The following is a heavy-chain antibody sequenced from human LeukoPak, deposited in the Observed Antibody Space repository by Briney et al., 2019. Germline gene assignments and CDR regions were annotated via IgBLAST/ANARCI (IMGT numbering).Heavy chain of an antibody. V-gene: IGHV4-59*01. CDR1: GGSISSYY. CDR3: AREVGYCSGGSCYSYFDY. D-gene: IGHD2-15*01. CDR2: IYYSGST. J-gene: IGHJ4*02. Sequence: SETLTLTCTVSGGSISSYYWSWLRQPPGKGLEWFGYIYYSGSTNNNASLTNRVTISVDTSKNQFSLKLSPVTAADTAVYYCAREVGYCSGGSCYSYFDYWGQGTLVTVSS.